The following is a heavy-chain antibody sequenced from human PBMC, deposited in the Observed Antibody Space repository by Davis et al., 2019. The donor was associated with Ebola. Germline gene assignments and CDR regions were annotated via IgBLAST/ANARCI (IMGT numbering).Heavy chain of an antibody. CDR2: IGASDEGI. J-gene: IGHJ6*02. D-gene: IGHD2-15*01. CDR3: ARRILGDSRGAVDV. CDR1: GFNFNIYG. V-gene: IGHV3-48*02. Sequence: PGGSLRLSCAASGFNFNIYGMYWFRQPPGKGLEWVSYIGASDEGISYADSVKGRFTISRDNAKDSLYLHMNSLRDDDMAVYYCARRILGDSRGAVDVWGQGTTVTVSS.